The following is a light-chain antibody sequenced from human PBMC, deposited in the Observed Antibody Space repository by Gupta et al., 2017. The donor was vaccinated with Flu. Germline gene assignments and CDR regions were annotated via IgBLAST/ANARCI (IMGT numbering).Light chain of an antibody. V-gene: IGKV3-20*01. CDR2: GST. J-gene: IGKJ4*01. Sequence: PSSLSVSAGERVTLTCRASQTISTDYLGYYQKTPGDAKILLYYGSTFRSAGIPNLFGSGGAREFFTITISILQDDYLAVYCCHRYINSPGFGGGTKVEIK. CDR1: QTISTDY. CDR3: HRYINSPG.